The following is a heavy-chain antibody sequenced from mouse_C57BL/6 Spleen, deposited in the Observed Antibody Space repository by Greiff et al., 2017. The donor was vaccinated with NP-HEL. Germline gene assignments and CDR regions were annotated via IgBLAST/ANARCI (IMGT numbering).Heavy chain of an antibody. CDR3: ARPSYYGSSYLDY. J-gene: IGHJ2*01. V-gene: IGHV5-17*01. Sequence: EVHLVASGGGLVKPGGSLKLSCAASGFTFSYYGMHWVRQAPEKGLEWVAYISSGSSTIYYADTVKGRFTISRDNAKNTLFLQMTSLRSEDTDMYHCARPSYYGSSYLDYWGQGTTLTVSS. CDR2: ISSGSSTI. CDR1: GFTFSYYG. D-gene: IGHD1-1*01.